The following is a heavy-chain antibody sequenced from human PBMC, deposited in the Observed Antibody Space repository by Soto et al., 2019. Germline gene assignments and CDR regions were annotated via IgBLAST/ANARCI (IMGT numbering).Heavy chain of an antibody. CDR3: ARLKYSSSSEWFDP. CDR2: IFSNDEK. CDR1: GFSLSNARMG. J-gene: IGHJ5*02. Sequence: SGPTLVNPTETLTLTCTVSGFSLSNARMGVSWIRQPPGKALEWLAHIFSNDEKSYSTSLKSRLTISKDTSKSQVVLTMTNMDPVDTATYYCARLKYSSSSEWFDPWGQGTLVTVSS. V-gene: IGHV2-26*01. D-gene: IGHD6-6*01.